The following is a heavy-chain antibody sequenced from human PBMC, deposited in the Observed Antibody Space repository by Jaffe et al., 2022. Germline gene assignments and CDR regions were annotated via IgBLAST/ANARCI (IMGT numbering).Heavy chain of an antibody. CDR1: GGTFSSYA. CDR2: IIPIFGTA. CDR3: ARDCSGAPRVWLAAAGTEYYFDY. J-gene: IGHJ4*02. D-gene: IGHD6-13*01. V-gene: IGHV1-69*05. Sequence: QVQLVQSGAEVKKPGSSVKVSCKASGGTFSSYAISWVRQAPGQGLEWMGGIIPIFGTANYAQKFQGRVTITTDESTSTAYMELSSLRSEDTAVYYCARDCSGAPRVWLAAAGTEYYFDYWGQGTLVTVSS.